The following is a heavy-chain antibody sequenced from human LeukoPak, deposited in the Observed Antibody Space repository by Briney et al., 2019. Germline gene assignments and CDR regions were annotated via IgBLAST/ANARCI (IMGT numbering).Heavy chain of an antibody. Sequence: GGSLRLSCAASGFTVSGKYMSWVRQAPGKGLEWISLIYSSGDTYYPDSVRGRFTISRDTSENTLYLQMNSLRAEDTAVYYCARGPPACSTNCYGYLDYWGQGTLVTVSS. CDR2: IYSSGDT. D-gene: IGHD2-2*01. CDR3: ARGPPACSTNCYGYLDY. V-gene: IGHV3-53*01. CDR1: GFTVSGKY. J-gene: IGHJ4*02.